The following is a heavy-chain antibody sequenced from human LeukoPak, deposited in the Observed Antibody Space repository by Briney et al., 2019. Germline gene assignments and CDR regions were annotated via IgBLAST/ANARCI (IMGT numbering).Heavy chain of an antibody. CDR2: ISKSGGNT. J-gene: IGHJ4*02. CDR3: GRGPSEGGPLDY. CDR1: GFTFSDYY. V-gene: IGHV3-11*05. D-gene: IGHD3-16*01. Sequence: GGSLRLSCAASGFTFSDYYMSWIRQAPGKGLEWVSYISKSGGNTNYADSVKGRFTIPRDNAKNSLYLQMNSLRAEDTAVYYCGRGPSEGGPLDYWGQGTLVTVSS.